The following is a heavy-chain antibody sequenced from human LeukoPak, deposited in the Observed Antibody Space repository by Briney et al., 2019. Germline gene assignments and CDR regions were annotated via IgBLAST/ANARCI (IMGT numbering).Heavy chain of an antibody. V-gene: IGHV4-61*01. D-gene: IGHD5-24*01. Sequence: PSETLSLTCTVSGGSVSSGSYYWSWIRPPPGKGLEWIGYIYYSGSTNYNPSLKSRVTISVDTSKNQSSLKLSSVTAADTAVYYCARKFGRDGYQYWGQGTLVTVSS. CDR1: GGSVSSGSYY. CDR2: IYYSGST. J-gene: IGHJ4*02. CDR3: ARKFGRDGYQY.